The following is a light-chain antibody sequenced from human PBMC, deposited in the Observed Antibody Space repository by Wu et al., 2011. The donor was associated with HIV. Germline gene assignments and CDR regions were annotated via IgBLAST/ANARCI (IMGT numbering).Light chain of an antibody. J-gene: IGKJ2*01. CDR1: QSITSNY. Sequence: DILLTQSPGTLSLSPGERATLSCRASQSITSNYLAWYQQKPGQAPRLLIYGASNRATGIPDRFSGSGSGTDFTLTISRLEPEDFAVYYCQQYGSSPDTFGQGTKLEIK. CDR2: GAS. V-gene: IGKV3-20*01. CDR3: QQYGSSPDT.